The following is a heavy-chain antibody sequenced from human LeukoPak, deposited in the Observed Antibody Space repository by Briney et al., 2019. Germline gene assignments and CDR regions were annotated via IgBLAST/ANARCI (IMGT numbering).Heavy chain of an antibody. CDR1: GASINSYY. Sequence: SETLSLTCTVSGASINSYYWSWIRQPPGKGLEWIGYVSYSGDTDYNPSLKSRVTISVDKSKNQFSLKLSSVTAADTAVYYCASVKYYDILTPLYYFDYWGQGTLVTVSS. CDR3: ASVKYYDILTPLYYFDY. D-gene: IGHD3-9*01. V-gene: IGHV4-59*12. CDR2: VSYSGDT. J-gene: IGHJ4*02.